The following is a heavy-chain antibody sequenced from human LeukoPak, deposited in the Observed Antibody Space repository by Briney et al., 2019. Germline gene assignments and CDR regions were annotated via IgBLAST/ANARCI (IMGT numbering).Heavy chain of an antibody. V-gene: IGHV1-2*02. CDR2: INPNSGGT. CDR3: ARDSPYYGSSSYNWFDP. J-gene: IGHJ5*02. D-gene: IGHD3-10*01. Sequence: ASVKVSCKASGYTFTGYYMHWVRQAPGQGLEWMGWINPNSGGTNYAQKFQGGVTMTRDTSISTAYMELSRLRSDDTAVYYCARDSPYYGSSSYNWFDPWGQGTLVTVSS. CDR1: GYTFTGYY.